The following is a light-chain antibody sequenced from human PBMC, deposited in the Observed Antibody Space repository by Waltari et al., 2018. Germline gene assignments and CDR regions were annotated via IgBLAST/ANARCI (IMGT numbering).Light chain of an antibody. J-gene: IGKJ1*01. CDR3: QQYYSGPRT. Sequence: DIVMTQSPDSLAVSLGERATINCKSSQSVLYSSNDKNYLAWYQQKPRQPPRLLIYWASTRESGVPERFSGSGSGTDVTLTISSLQAEDVAVYYCQQYYSGPRTFGQGTKVEIK. CDR2: WAS. V-gene: IGKV4-1*01. CDR1: QSVLYSSNDKNY.